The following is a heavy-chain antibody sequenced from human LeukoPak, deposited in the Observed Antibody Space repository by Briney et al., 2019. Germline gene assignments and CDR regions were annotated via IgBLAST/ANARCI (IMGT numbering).Heavy chain of an antibody. J-gene: IGHJ4*02. CDR3: ARERGLHDY. CDR2: ISAYNGNT. CDR1: GGTFSSYA. Sequence: ASVKVSCKASGGTFSSYAISWVRQAPGQGLEWMGGISAYNGNTNYAQKLQGRVTITTDTSTSTAYMELRSLRSDDTAVYYCARERGLHDYWGQGTLVTVSS. V-gene: IGHV1-18*01.